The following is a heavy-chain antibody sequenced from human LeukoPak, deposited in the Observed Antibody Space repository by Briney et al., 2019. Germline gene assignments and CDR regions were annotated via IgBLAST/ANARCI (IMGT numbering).Heavy chain of an antibody. Sequence: GGSLRLSCAASGFTFSSYSMNWVRQAPGKGLEWVANIKQDGSEKYYVDSVKGRFTISRDNAKNSLYLQMNSLRAEDTAVYYCARVSIFDYWGQGTLVTVSS. CDR2: IKQDGSEK. CDR1: GFTFSSYS. CDR3: ARVSIFDY. J-gene: IGHJ4*02. V-gene: IGHV3-7*01. D-gene: IGHD2/OR15-2a*01.